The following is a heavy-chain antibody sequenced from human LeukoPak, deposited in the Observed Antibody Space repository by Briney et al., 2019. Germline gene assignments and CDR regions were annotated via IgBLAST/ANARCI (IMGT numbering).Heavy chain of an antibody. CDR1: GGSFSGYY. CDR2: IIHSGTT. Sequence: SSETLSLTCAVYGGSFSGYYWNWIRQSPGKGLEWIGEIIHSGTTTYNPSLKSRVTISVDTSKNQFSLKLTSMTAADTAVYYCARGGATMIAFDIWGQGTMVTVSS. CDR3: ARGGATMIAFDI. D-gene: IGHD1-26*01. J-gene: IGHJ3*02. V-gene: IGHV4-34*01.